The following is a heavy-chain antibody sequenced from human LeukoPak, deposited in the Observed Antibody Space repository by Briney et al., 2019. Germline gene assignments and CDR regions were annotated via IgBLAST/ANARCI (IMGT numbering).Heavy chain of an antibody. J-gene: IGHJ4*02. Sequence: HPSETLSLTCTVSGGSVSSYYCSWVRQPPGKGLELVGYIYYSGRPNYNPTLKSRVTISEDTSKNQYSLKPSPVTAADTAVYYWVRVSSGVYFDYGGQGTLVTVS. CDR3: VRVSSGVYFDY. V-gene: IGHV4-59*02. CDR2: IYYSGRP. CDR1: GGSVSSYY. D-gene: IGHD2-15*01.